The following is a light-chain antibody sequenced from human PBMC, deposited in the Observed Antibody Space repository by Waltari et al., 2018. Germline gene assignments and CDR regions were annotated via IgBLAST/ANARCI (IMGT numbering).Light chain of an antibody. CDR2: DVT. CDR3: CSYAGNYIWV. CDR1: SRAIGRYDL. J-gene: IGLJ3*02. V-gene: IGLV2-23*02. Sequence: QSALTQPAAVSGSPGQSVTISCTAASRAIGRYDLVSWYQQHPGNAPKLVISDVTKRPSGVSDRFSGSKSGDTASLTISGLQFEDEADYYCCSYAGNYIWVFGGGTRLTVL.